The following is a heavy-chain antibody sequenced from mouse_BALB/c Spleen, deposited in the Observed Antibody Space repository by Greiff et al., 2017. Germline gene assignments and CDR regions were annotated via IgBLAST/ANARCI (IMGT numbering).Heavy chain of an antibody. V-gene: IGHV1S132*01. CDR1: GYTFTSYW. CDR2: IFPGTGTT. CDR3: ARSHSSMDY. Sequence: VQLQQSGAELVKPGASVKLSCKTSGYTFTSYWIQWVKQRPGQGLGWIGEIFPGTGTTYYNEKFKGKATLTIDTSSSTAYMQLSSLTSEDSAVYFCARSHSSMDYWGQGTSVTVSS. J-gene: IGHJ4*01.